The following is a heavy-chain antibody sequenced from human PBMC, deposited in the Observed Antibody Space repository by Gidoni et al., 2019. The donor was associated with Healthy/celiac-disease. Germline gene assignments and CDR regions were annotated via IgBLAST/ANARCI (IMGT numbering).Heavy chain of an antibody. Sequence: QVQLVESGGGLVKPGGSLRLSCAASGFTFSDYYMSWIRQAPGKGLEWVSYISSSSSYTNYADSVKGRFTISRDNAKNSLYLQMNSLRAEDTAVYYCASRDYYGSGVDVWGQGTTVTVSS. V-gene: IGHV3-11*05. CDR1: GFTFSDYY. CDR3: ASRDYYGSGVDV. J-gene: IGHJ6*02. D-gene: IGHD3-10*01. CDR2: ISSSSSYT.